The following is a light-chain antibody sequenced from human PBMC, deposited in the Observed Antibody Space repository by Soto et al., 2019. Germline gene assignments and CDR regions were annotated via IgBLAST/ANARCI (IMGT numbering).Light chain of an antibody. CDR1: QSVLYSSNNKNY. J-gene: IGKJ1*01. Sequence: DIVMTQSPDSLAVSLGERGTINCKSSQSVLYSSNNKNYLAWYQQKPGQPLKLLIYCASTRAFGVPDRFSGSGSGTDFALTISSLQAEDVALYYGQEYHSTPPLFGQGTKVDIK. CDR2: CAS. V-gene: IGKV4-1*01. CDR3: QEYHSTPPL.